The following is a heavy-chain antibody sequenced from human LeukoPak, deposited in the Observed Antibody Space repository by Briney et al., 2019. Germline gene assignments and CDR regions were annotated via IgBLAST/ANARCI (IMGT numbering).Heavy chain of an antibody. Sequence: SETLSLTCTVSGGSISSGDYYWSWIRQPAGKGLEWIGRIYTSGSTNYNPSLKSRVTMSVDTSKSQFSLKLSSVTAADTAVYYCARDVCSGGSCYSNWFDPWGQGTLVTVSS. CDR3: ARDVCSGGSCYSNWFDP. V-gene: IGHV4-61*02. J-gene: IGHJ5*02. D-gene: IGHD2-15*01. CDR2: IYTSGST. CDR1: GGSISSGDYY.